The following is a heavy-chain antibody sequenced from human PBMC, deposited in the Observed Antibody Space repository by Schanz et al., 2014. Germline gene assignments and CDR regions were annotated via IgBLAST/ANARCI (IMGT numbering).Heavy chain of an antibody. Sequence: QVQLVQSGAEVKKPGSSVKVSCKASGGTFSSSTIIWVRQAPGQGPEWMGRIIPILGIGNDAQKFQGRVTITADKSTSTAYMELSSLSSEDTAVYYCASDRGHFEQLALEWYSGMDVWGQGTTVTVSS. J-gene: IGHJ6*02. CDR2: IIPILGIG. D-gene: IGHD3-3*01. V-gene: IGHV1-69*02. CDR1: GGTFSSST. CDR3: ASDRGHFEQLALEWYSGMDV.